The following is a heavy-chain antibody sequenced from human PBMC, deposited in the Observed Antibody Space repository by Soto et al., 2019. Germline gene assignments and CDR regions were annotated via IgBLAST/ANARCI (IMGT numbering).Heavy chain of an antibody. CDR1: GGTFSSYA. V-gene: IGHV1-69*01. J-gene: IGHJ6*02. CDR2: IIPIFGTA. Sequence: QVQLVQSGAEVKKPGSSVKVSCKASGGTFSSYAISWVRQAPGQGLEWMGGIIPIFGTANYAQKFQRRVTITADEFTSTAYMELSSLRSEDTAVYYCARAASAYYYGSGIYGMDVWGQGTTVTVSS. D-gene: IGHD3-10*01. CDR3: ARAASAYYYGSGIYGMDV.